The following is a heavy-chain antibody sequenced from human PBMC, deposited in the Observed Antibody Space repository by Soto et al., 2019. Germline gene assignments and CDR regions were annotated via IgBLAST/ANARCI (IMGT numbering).Heavy chain of an antibody. Sequence: SETLSLTCAVSGYSISSGYYWGWIRQPPGKGLEWIGSIYHSGSTYCNPSLKSRVTISVDTSKNQFSLKLSSVTAADTAVYYCARVTPFPGAANWFDPWGQGTLVTVSS. CDR3: ARVTPFPGAANWFDP. D-gene: IGHD1-26*01. J-gene: IGHJ5*02. V-gene: IGHV4-38-2*01. CDR2: IYHSGST. CDR1: GYSISSGYY.